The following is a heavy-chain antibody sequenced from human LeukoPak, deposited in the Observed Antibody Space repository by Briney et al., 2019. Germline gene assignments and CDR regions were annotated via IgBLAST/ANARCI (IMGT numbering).Heavy chain of an antibody. D-gene: IGHD3-10*01. J-gene: IGHJ4*02. CDR3: AKCYYGSGRPFDC. V-gene: IGHV3-23*01. CDR2: ISVSGGST. CDR1: GFTFSSYA. Sequence: QPGGSLRHSCAPSGFTFSSYAMSWVRQPPGKGLDWVSAISVSGGSTYYADSVKGRFTISRDNSKNTLYLQMNSLRADDTAVYYCAKCYYGSGRPFDCWGQGPLVTVSS.